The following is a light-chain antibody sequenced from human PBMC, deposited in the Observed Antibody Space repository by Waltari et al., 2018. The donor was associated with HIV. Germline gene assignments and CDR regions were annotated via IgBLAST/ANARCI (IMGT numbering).Light chain of an antibody. CDR3: SSYTTSSTWV. V-gene: IGLV2-14*01. CDR1: SSDIGGYKY. Sequence: QSALTQPASVSWSPGQSITISCTGTSSDIGGYKYVSWYQQQPGKAPKLMISEVSNRPSGVSNRFSGSKSGNTASLTISGLQAEDEADYYCSSYTTSSTWVFGGGTKLTVL. CDR2: EVS. J-gene: IGLJ3*02.